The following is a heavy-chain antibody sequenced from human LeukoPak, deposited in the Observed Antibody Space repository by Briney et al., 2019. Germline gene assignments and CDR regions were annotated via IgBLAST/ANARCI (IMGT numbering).Heavy chain of an antibody. CDR3: ARGYDFWSGYLAY. V-gene: IGHV4-34*01. CDR1: GGSISSYY. D-gene: IGHD3-3*01. Sequence: PSETLSLTCTVSGGSISSYYWSWIRQPPGKGLEWIGEINHSGSTNYNPSLKSRVTISVDTSKNQFSLKLSSVTAADTAVYYCARGYDFWSGYLAYWGQGTLVTVSS. CDR2: INHSGST. J-gene: IGHJ4*02.